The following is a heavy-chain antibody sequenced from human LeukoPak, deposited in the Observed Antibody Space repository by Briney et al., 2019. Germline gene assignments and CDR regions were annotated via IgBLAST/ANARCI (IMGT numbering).Heavy chain of an antibody. J-gene: IGHJ6*03. D-gene: IGHD6-19*01. V-gene: IGHV3-66*01. CDR3: ARDFGYSSGWYPTKWSGYYMDV. Sequence: PGGSLRLSCAASGFTVSSNYMSWVRQAPGKGLEWVSVIYSGGSTYYADSVKGRFTISRDNAKNSLYLQMNSLRAEDTAVYYCARDFGYSSGWYPTKWSGYYMDVWGKGTTVTVSS. CDR1: GFTVSSNY. CDR2: IYSGGST.